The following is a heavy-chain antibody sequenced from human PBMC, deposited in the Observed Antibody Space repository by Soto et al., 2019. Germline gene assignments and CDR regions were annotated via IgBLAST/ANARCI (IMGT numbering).Heavy chain of an antibody. CDR2: IYYSGST. CDR3: ARVGGSSWYPLGY. J-gene: IGHJ4*02. D-gene: IGHD6-13*01. CDR1: GGSISSYY. V-gene: IGHV4-59*01. Sequence: SETLSLTCTVSGGSISSYYWSWIRQPPGKGLEWIGYIYYSGSTNYNPSLKSRVTISVDTSKNQFSLKPSSVTAADTAVYYCARVGGSSWYPLGYWGQGTLVTVSS.